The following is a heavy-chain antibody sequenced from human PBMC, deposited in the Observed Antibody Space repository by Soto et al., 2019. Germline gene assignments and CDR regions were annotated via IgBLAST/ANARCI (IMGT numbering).Heavy chain of an antibody. V-gene: IGHV3-23*01. D-gene: IGHD2-15*01. CDR2: ISGSGGST. Sequence: EVQLLESGGGLVQPGGSLRLSCAASGFTFSSYAMSWVRQAPGKGLEWVSAISGSGGSTYYAYSVKGRFTISRDNSKNTLYLQMNSLRAEDTAVYYCAKKDIVVVVAATSRPRDQFDYCGQGTLVTVSS. CDR3: AKKDIVVVVAATSRPRDQFDY. J-gene: IGHJ4*02. CDR1: GFTFSSYA.